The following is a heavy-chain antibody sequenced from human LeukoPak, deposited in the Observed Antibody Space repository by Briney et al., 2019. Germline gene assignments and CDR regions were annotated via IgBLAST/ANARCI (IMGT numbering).Heavy chain of an antibody. CDR1: GGSISSGSYY. J-gene: IGHJ3*02. CDR3: ARALSTATYSSGYYLAFDI. CDR2: IYTSGST. Sequence: SQTLSLTCTVSGGSISSGSYYWSWIRQPAGKGLEWIGRIYTSGSTNYNPSLKSRVTISVDTSKNQFPLKLSSVTAADTAVYYCARALSTATYSSGYYLAFDIWGQGTMVTVSS. V-gene: IGHV4-61*02. D-gene: IGHD3-22*01.